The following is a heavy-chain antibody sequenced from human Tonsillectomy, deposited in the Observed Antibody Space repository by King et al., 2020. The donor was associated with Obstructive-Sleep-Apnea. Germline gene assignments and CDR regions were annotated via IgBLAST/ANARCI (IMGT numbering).Heavy chain of an antibody. Sequence: DVQLVESGGGLVQPGGSLRLSCAASGFTFVTYWMTWVRQAPGKGLEWVANIKQDGSEKYYVDSVTGRFIISRDNAKNSLYLQMSSLRAEDTAVYYCARGSITYHFYGMDVWGQGTTVTVSS. J-gene: IGHJ6*02. CDR2: IKQDGSEK. V-gene: IGHV3-7*03. D-gene: IGHD1-14*01. CDR3: ARGSITYHFYGMDV. CDR1: GFTFVTYW.